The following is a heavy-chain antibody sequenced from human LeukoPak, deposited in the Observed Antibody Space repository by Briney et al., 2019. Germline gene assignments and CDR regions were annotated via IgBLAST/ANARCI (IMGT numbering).Heavy chain of an antibody. V-gene: IGHV1-2*02. CDR2: INPNSGGT. Sequence: ASVKVSCKASGYTFTGYYMHWVRQAPGQGLEWMGWINPNSGGTNYAQKFQGRVTMTRDTSISTAYMELSRLRSDDTAVYYCARGPAPEYYYDSSGYYYVGAFDIWGQGTMVTVSS. D-gene: IGHD3-22*01. CDR3: ARGPAPEYYYDSSGYYYVGAFDI. CDR1: GYTFTGYY. J-gene: IGHJ3*02.